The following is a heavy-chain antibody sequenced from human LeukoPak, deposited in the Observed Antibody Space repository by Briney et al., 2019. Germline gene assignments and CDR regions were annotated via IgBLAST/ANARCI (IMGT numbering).Heavy chain of an antibody. V-gene: IGHV1-46*01. CDR1: GYTFTRFY. D-gene: IGHD3-10*01. J-gene: IGHJ4*02. CDR2: INPSGGSG. CDR3: ARDVGYYGSGSYGHYFDY. Sequence: GASVKVSCKASGYTFTRFYIHWVRQAPGQGLEWMGIINPSGGSGNNAQKFQGRVTMTRDMSTSTVYMELSSLRSEDTAVYYCARDVGYYGSGSYGHYFDYWGQGTLVTVSS.